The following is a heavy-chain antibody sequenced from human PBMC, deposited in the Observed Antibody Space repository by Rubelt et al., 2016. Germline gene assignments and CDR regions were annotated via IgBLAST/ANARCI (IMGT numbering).Heavy chain of an antibody. Sequence: QVQLQQWGAGLLKPSETLSLTCAVYGGSFSGYYWSWIRQPPGKGLEWIGEINHSGSTNYNPSLKGRVTISVDTSKNQFSLKLSSVTAADTAVYYCARGKGSGGSCYSYWFDPWGQGTLVTVSS. CDR1: GGSFSGYY. D-gene: IGHD2-15*01. J-gene: IGHJ5*02. CDR3: ARGKGSGGSCYSYWFDP. V-gene: IGHV4-34*01. CDR2: INHSGST.